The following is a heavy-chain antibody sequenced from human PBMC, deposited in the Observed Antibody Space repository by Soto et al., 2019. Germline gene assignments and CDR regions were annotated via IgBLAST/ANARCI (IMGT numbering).Heavy chain of an antibody. Sequence: QVQLVQSGAEVKRPGASVKVSCTASGYTFTKHGITWVRQAPGQGLEWVGWISGNNGDTNYAQKFQGRVTITADTATRTAYMELRSLRSDDAAVYYCARDPRRMSNDFFAWFDSWGQGTLVTVSS. CDR1: GYTFTKHG. V-gene: IGHV1-18*01. CDR3: ARDPRRMSNDFFAWFDS. CDR2: ISGNNGDT. D-gene: IGHD3-3*01. J-gene: IGHJ5*01.